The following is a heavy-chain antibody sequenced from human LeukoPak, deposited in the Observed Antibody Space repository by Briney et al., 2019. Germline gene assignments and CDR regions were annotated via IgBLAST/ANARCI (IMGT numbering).Heavy chain of an antibody. J-gene: IGHJ4*02. V-gene: IGHV3-21*01. CDR2: ISSSSSYI. CDR3: ARVRGSGSLNDY. D-gene: IGHD3-10*01. Sequence: GGSLRLSCAASGFTFSSYSMNWVRQAPGKGLEWVSSISSSSSYIYYADSVKGRFTISRDNAKNSVDLQMNSLRVEDTAVYYCARVRGSGSLNDYWGQGTLVTVSS. CDR1: GFTFSSYS.